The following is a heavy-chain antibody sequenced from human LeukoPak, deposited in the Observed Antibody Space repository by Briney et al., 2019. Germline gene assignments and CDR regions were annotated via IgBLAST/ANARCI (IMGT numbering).Heavy chain of an antibody. CDR1: GHTFTGYY. J-gene: IGHJ4*01. Sequence: ASVKVSCKASGHTFTGYYMHWVRQAPGQGLEWMGIINPSGGSTTYAQKFQGRVTITRDTSTSTVYMELSSLRSEDTAVYYCARGIYGDYPGDYWGQGTLVTVSS. CDR2: INPSGGST. D-gene: IGHD4-17*01. CDR3: ARGIYGDYPGDY. V-gene: IGHV1-46*01.